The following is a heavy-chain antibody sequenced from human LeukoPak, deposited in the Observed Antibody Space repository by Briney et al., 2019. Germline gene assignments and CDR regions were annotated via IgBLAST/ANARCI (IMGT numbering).Heavy chain of an antibody. CDR1: GFTFSTYG. D-gene: IGHD5-18*01. CDR3: ARSPPGDSYEHTRFDP. V-gene: IGHV3-30*03. Sequence: GGSLRLSCAASGFTFSTYGMHWVRQAPGKGLEWVTLISYDGSTKYYSDSVKGRFTLSRDNSKNTLYLQMNSLRAEDTAVYYCARSPPGDSYEHTRFDPWGQGTLVTVSS. CDR2: ISYDGSTK. J-gene: IGHJ5*02.